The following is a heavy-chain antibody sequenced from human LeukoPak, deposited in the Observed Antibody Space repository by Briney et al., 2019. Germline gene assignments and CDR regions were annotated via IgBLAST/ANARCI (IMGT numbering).Heavy chain of an antibody. V-gene: IGHV4-59*01. D-gene: IGHD2-2*01. CDR2: IYYSGST. CDR1: GGSISSYY. J-gene: IGHJ4*02. Sequence: SETLSLTCTVSGGSISSYYWSWIRQPSGKGLEWIGYIYYSGSTNYNPSLKSRVTISVDTSKNQFSLKLSSVTAADTAVYYCARDQWYCSSTSCTGFDYWGQGTLVTVSS. CDR3: ARDQWYCSSTSCTGFDY.